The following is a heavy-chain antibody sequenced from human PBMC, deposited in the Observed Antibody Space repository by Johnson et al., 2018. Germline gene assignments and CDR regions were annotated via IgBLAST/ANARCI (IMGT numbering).Heavy chain of an antibody. Sequence: QVQLVQSGGGVVQPGRSLRLSCAASGFTFSSYGMHWVRQAPGKGLEWVAVIWYDGSNKYYADSVKGRFTISRDNAKNSLYLQMNSLRGEDTGEYYCARDTLRLRGLVDVWGKGTTVTVSS. CDR1: GFTFSSYG. J-gene: IGHJ6*04. CDR2: IWYDGSNK. CDR3: ARDTLRLRGLVDV. V-gene: IGHV3-33*01. D-gene: IGHD4-17*01.